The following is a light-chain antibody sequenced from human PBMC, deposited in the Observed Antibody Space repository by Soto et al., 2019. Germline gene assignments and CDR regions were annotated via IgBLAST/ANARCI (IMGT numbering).Light chain of an antibody. J-gene: IGLJ1*01. CDR2: EVS. CDR3: SSYAGSNLYV. CDR1: SSDVGGYNY. Sequence: QSALTQAPSASGSPGQSVTISCTGTSSDVGGYNYVSWYQQHPGKVPKLMIYEVSKRPSGVPDRFSGSKSGNTASLTVSGLQAEDEADYYCSSYAGSNLYVFGTGTKLTVL. V-gene: IGLV2-8*01.